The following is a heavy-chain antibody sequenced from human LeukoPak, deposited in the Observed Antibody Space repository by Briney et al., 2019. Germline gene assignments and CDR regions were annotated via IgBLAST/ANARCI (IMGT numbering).Heavy chain of an antibody. Sequence: GGSLRLSCAASGFTFSSYSMNWVRHAPGKGVEWVSSISSSSYIYYADSVKARFTISRDNAKNSLYLQMNSLRAEDTAVYYCARAGYGDYSDYWGQGTLVTVSS. CDR3: ARAGYGDYSDY. CDR1: GFTFSSYS. J-gene: IGHJ4*02. D-gene: IGHD4-17*01. V-gene: IGHV3-21*01. CDR2: ISSSSYI.